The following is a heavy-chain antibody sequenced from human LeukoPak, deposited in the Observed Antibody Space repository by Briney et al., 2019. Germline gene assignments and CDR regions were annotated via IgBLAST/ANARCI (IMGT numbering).Heavy chain of an antibody. D-gene: IGHD3-3*02. V-gene: IGHV4-61*01. CDR1: GGSVSSGSYY. J-gene: IGHJ4*02. CDR3: ASSSFKRVFDY. Sequence: SETLSLTCTVSGGSVSSGSYYWSWIRQPPGKGLEWIGYIYYSGSTNYNPSLKSRVTISVDTSKNQFSLKLSSVTAADTAVYYCASSSFKRVFDYWGQGTLVTVSS. CDR2: IYYSGST.